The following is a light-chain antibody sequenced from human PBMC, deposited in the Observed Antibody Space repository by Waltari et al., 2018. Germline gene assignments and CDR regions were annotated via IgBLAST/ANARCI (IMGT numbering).Light chain of an antibody. CDR1: QSILTW. J-gene: IGKJ4*01. Sequence: DIQMTQSPSTLSASVGDRVTITCRASQSILTWLAWYQQKPGQAPRLLIYKASSLQSGVSSRFSGSGSGTEFTLTISSLQPDDFATYYCQQYNTYSPGPAFGGGTKVEIK. CDR3: QQYNTYSPGPA. V-gene: IGKV1-5*03. CDR2: KAS.